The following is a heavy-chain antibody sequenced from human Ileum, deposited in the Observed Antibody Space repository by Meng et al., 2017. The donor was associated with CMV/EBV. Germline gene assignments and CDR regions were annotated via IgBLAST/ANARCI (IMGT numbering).Heavy chain of an antibody. V-gene: IGHV1-18*01. CDR1: SYTFTNYG. J-gene: IGHJ6*02. CDR2: ISAYNGDT. Sequence: ASVKVSCKASSYTFTNYGVSWVRQAPGQGLEWMGWISAYNGDTEYAQKFQGRVTMTTGTSTRTAYMALRSLRSDDTAVYYCARVGGYCSTTSHQCMDVWGQGTMVTVSS. CDR3: ARVGGYCSTTSHQCMDV. D-gene: IGHD2-2*01.